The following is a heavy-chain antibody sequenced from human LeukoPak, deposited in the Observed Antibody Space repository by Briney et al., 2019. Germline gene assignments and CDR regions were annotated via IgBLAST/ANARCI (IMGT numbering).Heavy chain of an antibody. CDR2: IYTSGST. Sequence: SQTLSLTCTVSGGSISSGSYYWGWIRQPGGKGLEWIGRIYTSGSTNYNPSLKSRVTISVDTSKNQFSLKLSSVTAAHTAVYYCARETLVLRFLEWFSFDYWGQGTLVTVSS. D-gene: IGHD3-3*01. V-gene: IGHV4-61*02. J-gene: IGHJ4*02. CDR1: GGSISSGSYY. CDR3: ARETLVLRFLEWFSFDY.